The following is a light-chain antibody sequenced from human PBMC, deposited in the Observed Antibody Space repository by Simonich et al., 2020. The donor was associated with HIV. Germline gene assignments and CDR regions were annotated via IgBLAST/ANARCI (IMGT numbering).Light chain of an antibody. Sequence: EILMTQSPATLSVSPGERATLSSRASQCVSSNLAWYQHKPGQAPRPLIYGASTRATGIPARFSGSGSGTEFTLSISSMQSEDFAVYYCHQYNNWPTFGGGTKVEIK. V-gene: IGKV3-15*01. CDR1: QCVSSN. CDR2: GAS. CDR3: HQYNNWPT. J-gene: IGKJ4*01.